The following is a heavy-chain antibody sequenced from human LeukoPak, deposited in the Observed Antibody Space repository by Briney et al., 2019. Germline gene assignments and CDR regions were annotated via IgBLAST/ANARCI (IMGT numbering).Heavy chain of an antibody. CDR3: ARAVPGDAFDI. J-gene: IGHJ3*02. D-gene: IGHD1-14*01. CDR2: IIPIFGTA. CDR1: GGTSSSYA. V-gene: IGHV1-69*05. Sequence: SVKVSCKASGGTSSSYAISWVRQAPGQGLEWMGRIIPIFGTADYAQKFQDRVTITTDESTSTAYMELSSLGSEDTAVYYCARAVPGDAFDIWGQGTMVTVSS.